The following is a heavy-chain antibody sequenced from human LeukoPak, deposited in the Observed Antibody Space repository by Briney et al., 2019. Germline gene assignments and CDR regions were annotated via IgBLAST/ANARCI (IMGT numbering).Heavy chain of an antibody. CDR1: GGSISTYY. D-gene: IGHD5-18*01. V-gene: IGHV4-59*01. CDR2: IDYRGST. Sequence: SETLSLTCTVSGGSISTYYWSWIRQPPGKGLEWIAYIDYRGSTTYNPSLRSRVTISVDTSRNQFSLKLSYVTAADTAVYYCARSRSGYSYDHAAFEIWGQGTMVTVSS. J-gene: IGHJ3*02. CDR3: ARSRSGYSYDHAAFEI.